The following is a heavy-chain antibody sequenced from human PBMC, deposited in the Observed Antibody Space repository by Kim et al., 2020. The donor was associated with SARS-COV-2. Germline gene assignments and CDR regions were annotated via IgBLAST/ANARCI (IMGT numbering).Heavy chain of an antibody. V-gene: IGHV1-2*04. CDR2: INPNSGGT. CDR3: ARKLIAAAGTSPGNGFDP. CDR1: GYTFTGYY. Sequence: ASVKVSCEASGYTFTGYYMHWVRQAPGQGLEWMGWINPNSGGTNYAQKFQGWVTMTRDTSISTAYMELSRLRSDDTAVYYCARKLIAAAGTSPGNGFDPWGQGTLVTVSS. J-gene: IGHJ5*02. D-gene: IGHD6-13*01.